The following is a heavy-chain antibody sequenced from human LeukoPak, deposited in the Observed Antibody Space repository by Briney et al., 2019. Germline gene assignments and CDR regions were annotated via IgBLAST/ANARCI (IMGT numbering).Heavy chain of an antibody. CDR2: ISYDGSNK. J-gene: IGHJ6*02. D-gene: IGHD6-19*01. CDR1: GFTFSSYG. CDR3: AKQYSSGWSDYYYGMDV. V-gene: IGHV3-30*18. Sequence: GESLRLSCAASGFTFSSYGMHWVRQAPGKGLEWVAVISYDGSNKYYADSVKGRFTISRDNSKNTLYLQMNSLRAEDTAVYYCAKQYSSGWSDYYYGMDVWGQGTTVTVSS.